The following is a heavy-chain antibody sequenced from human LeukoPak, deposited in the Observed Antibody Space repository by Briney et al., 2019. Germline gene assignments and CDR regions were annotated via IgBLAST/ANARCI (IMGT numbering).Heavy chain of an antibody. CDR3: ARDQGSGSYYYFDY. D-gene: IGHD3-10*01. J-gene: IGHJ4*02. CDR1: GFTFSSYS. CDR2: ISSSSDYI. Sequence: GGSLRLSCAASGFTFSSYSMSWVRQAPGKGLEWVSSISSSSDYIYYADSVKGRFTFSRDNAKNSLYLQMNSLRAEDTAVYYCARDQGSGSYYYFDYWGRGTLGTVSS. V-gene: IGHV3-21*01.